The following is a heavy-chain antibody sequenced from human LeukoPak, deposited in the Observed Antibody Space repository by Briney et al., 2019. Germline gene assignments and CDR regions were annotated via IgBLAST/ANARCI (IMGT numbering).Heavy chain of an antibody. J-gene: IGHJ6*02. CDR1: GFTFSSYA. CDR3: EATLARRYSYDICGYYSDYGMDV. Sequence: GGSLRLSCAASGFTFSSYAMSWVRQAPGKGLEWVSTISGSGGSTYYADSVKGRFTISRDNSKNTLYLQMNSLRAEDTAVYYCEATLARRYSYDICGYYSDYGMDVWGQGTTVTVSS. CDR2: ISGSGGST. V-gene: IGHV3-23*01. D-gene: IGHD3-22*01.